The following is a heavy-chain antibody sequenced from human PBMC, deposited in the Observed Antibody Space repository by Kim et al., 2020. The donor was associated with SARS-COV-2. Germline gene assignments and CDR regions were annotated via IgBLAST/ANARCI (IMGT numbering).Heavy chain of an antibody. J-gene: IGHJ4*02. V-gene: IGHV3-11*01. CDR3: ARSDSGSLSPSTY. CDR1: GFTFSDYY. Sequence: GGSLRLSCAASGFTFSDYYMSWIRQAPGKGLEWVSYISSGGTTVYYADSVKGRFTISRDNAKNSLYLQMNSLRAEDTAVYYCARSDSGSLSPSTYWGQGTLVTVSS. CDR2: ISSGGTTV. D-gene: IGHD1-26*01.